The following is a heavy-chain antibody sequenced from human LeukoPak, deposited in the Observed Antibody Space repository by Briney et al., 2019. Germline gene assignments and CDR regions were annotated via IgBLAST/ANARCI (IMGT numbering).Heavy chain of an antibody. J-gene: IGHJ4*02. CDR3: ARDPGRRYSSGWYQN. CDR1: GGSISSSSYY. D-gene: IGHD6-19*01. Sequence: PSETLSLTCTVSGGSISSSSYYWGWIRQPPGKGLEWIGSIYYSGSTYYNPSLKSRVTISVDTSENQFSLKLSSVTAADTAVYYCARDPGRRYSSGWYQNWGQGTLVTVSS. V-gene: IGHV4-39*07. CDR2: IYYSGST.